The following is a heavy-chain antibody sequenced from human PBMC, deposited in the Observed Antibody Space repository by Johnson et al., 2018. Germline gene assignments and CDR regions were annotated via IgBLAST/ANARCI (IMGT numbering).Heavy chain of an antibody. D-gene: IGHD2-15*01. CDR2: MSGSGGRP. V-gene: IGHV3-23*04. CDR3: ARAPTQSAEYFQH. J-gene: IGHJ1*01. Sequence: VQLVQSGGGLVQPGGSLRLSCAASGLTFSSYAMSWVCPAPGTGLERGPDMSGSGGRPYYAHSVKGRFTFSRDNSNNTLYLHSHSLRAEDRAVYYCARAPTQSAEYFQHWGQGTLVTVSS. CDR1: GLTFSSYA.